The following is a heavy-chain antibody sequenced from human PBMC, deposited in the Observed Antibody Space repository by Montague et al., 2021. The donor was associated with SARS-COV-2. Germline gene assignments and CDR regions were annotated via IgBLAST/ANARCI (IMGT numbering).Heavy chain of an antibody. CDR1: NGSINNYY. CDR3: AREGLHNWFDP. Sequence: SETLSLTCTVSNGSINNYYWSWVRQPPGKRLEWIGYIYYRGSTNYNPSLESQVTMSIDTFKNQFSLKLRSVTAADTAVYFCAREGLHNWFDPWGQGTLVIVSS. V-gene: IGHV4-59*01. CDR2: IYYRGST. J-gene: IGHJ5*02.